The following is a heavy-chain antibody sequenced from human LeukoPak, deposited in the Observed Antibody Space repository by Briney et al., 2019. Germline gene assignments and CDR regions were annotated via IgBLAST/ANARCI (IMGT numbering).Heavy chain of an antibody. CDR2: ISSSSTYI. D-gene: IGHD4/OR15-4a*01. CDR1: AFTFSRYS. Sequence: GGSLRLSCAASAFTFSRYSMNWVRQAPGKGLEWVSSISSSSTYIYYADSVRGRFTISRENAKNSLYLQMNSLRAEDTAVYYCGRDLYGTSLDAFDIWGQGTMVTVSS. J-gene: IGHJ3*02. CDR3: GRDLYGTSLDAFDI. V-gene: IGHV3-21*01.